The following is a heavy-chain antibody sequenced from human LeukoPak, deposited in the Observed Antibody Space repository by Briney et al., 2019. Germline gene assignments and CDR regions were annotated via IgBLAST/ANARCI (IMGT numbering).Heavy chain of an antibody. V-gene: IGHV3-23*01. Sequence: PGGSLRLSCAASGFTFSSYIMAWVRQAPGKGLGWVSSIGGGGGDTYYADSVKGRFTISRDNSKNTLSLQMNSLRADDTAVYYCAKGGRGTYYSWGQGTLVTVSS. CDR2: IGGGGGDT. D-gene: IGHD3-16*01. J-gene: IGHJ4*02. CDR1: GFTFSSYI. CDR3: AKGGRGTYYS.